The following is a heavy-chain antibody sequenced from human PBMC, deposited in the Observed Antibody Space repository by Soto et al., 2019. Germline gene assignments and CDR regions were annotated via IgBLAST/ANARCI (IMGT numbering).Heavy chain of an antibody. CDR3: ARLGGYYQAFDS. J-gene: IGHJ4*02. Sequence: KPSDTLSLTCTVSGGSIRGYYWGWIRQSPGKGLEWIGYIYYTGTTKYNPSLKSRVTISVDSSKNQFSLKLDSVTAADTAVYYCARLGGYYQAFDSWGQGTLVTVSS. CDR1: GGSIRGYY. D-gene: IGHD3-22*01. CDR2: IYYTGTT. V-gene: IGHV4-59*08.